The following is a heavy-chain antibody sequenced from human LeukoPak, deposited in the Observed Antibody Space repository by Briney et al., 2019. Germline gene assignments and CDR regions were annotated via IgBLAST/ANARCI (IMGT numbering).Heavy chain of an antibody. Sequence: ASVKVSCKASGGTFSSYAISWVRQAPGQGLEWMGGIIPIFGTANYAQKFQGRVTITADESTSTAYMELSSLRSEDMAVYYCARGGERSGRPHNHYYMDVWGKGTTVTVSS. D-gene: IGHD3-10*01. CDR1: GGTFSSYA. CDR2: IIPIFGTA. CDR3: ARGGERSGRPHNHYYMDV. J-gene: IGHJ6*03. V-gene: IGHV1-69*13.